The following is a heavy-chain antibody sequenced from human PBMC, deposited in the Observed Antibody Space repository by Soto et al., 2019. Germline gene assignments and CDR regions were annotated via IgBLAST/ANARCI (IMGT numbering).Heavy chain of an antibody. D-gene: IGHD4-17*01. CDR3: AREQATVNDYGMDV. J-gene: IGHJ6*02. CDR2: IYYSGST. Sequence: PSETLSLTCTVSGGYISSYYWSWIRRPPGKGLEWIGYIYYSGSTNYNPSLKSRVTISVDTSKDQSSLKLSSVTAADTAVYYCAREQATVNDYGMDVWGQGTTVTVSS. V-gene: IGHV4-59*01. CDR1: GGYISSYY.